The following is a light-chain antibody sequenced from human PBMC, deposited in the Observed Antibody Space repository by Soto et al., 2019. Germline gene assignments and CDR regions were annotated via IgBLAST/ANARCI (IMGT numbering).Light chain of an antibody. J-gene: IGKJ3*01. CDR1: QVISSY. V-gene: IGKV1-39*01. Sequence: DIQMTQSPSSLSASVGDSVTITCRASQVISSYLNWYQQKPGKAPKLLIYAASTLHSGVPSRFSGSESGTDFTLTISSLQPEDFATYYCQQTYSTLFTFGPGTKVDFK. CDR3: QQTYSTLFT. CDR2: AAS.